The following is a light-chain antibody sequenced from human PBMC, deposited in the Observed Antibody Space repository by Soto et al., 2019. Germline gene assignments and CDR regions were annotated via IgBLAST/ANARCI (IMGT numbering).Light chain of an antibody. V-gene: IGLV7-46*01. Sequence: QAVVTQEPSLTVSPGGTVTLTCGSSTGAVTSGHLPYWLQQKPGRVPRALIYDTNNKHSWTPARFSGSLLGGKAALTLSGAQPEDEADYYCLLTYSGPWVSGGGTKLTVL. CDR3: LLTYSGPWV. CDR2: DTN. CDR1: TGAVTSGHL. J-gene: IGLJ3*02.